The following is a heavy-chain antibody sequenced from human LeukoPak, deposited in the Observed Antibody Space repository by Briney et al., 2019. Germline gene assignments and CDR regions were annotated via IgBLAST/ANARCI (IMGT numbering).Heavy chain of an antibody. CDR3: ARRTYGSGSYDAFDI. Sequence: SEPLSLICTVSGGSISSYYWRWIRQPAGKGLEWIAYIHYSGSTNYNPSLKSRVTISLDTSKSQFSLKQSSVTAADTAVYYCARRTYGSGSYDAFDIWGQGTMVTISS. CDR1: GGSISSYY. D-gene: IGHD3-10*01. CDR2: IHYSGST. J-gene: IGHJ3*02. V-gene: IGHV4-59*01.